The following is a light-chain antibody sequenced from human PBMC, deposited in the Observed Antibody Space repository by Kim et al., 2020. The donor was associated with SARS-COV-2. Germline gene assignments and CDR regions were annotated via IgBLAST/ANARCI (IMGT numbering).Light chain of an antibody. V-gene: IGLV3-1*01. CDR2: QNN. Sequence: VSPGQTATITCSGDRLGDKYACCYQQKPGQSPVLVIYQNNKRPSGIPERFSGSNSGNTATLTISGTQAMDEADYYCQTWDSSTYVFGTGTKVTVL. J-gene: IGLJ1*01. CDR1: RLGDKY. CDR3: QTWDSSTYV.